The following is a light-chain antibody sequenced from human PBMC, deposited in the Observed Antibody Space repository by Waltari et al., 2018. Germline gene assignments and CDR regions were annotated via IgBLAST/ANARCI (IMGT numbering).Light chain of an antibody. J-gene: IGLJ2*01. CDR2: DVS. CDR3: SSYTSSSTPVV. V-gene: IGLV2-14*03. Sequence: QSALTQPASVSGSPGQSITISCPGPSSDVGGYNYVPGYQQHPGKAPKLMIYDVSNRPSGVSNRFSGSKSGNTASLTISGLQAEDEADYYCSSYTSSSTPVVFGGGTKLTVL. CDR1: SSDVGGYNY.